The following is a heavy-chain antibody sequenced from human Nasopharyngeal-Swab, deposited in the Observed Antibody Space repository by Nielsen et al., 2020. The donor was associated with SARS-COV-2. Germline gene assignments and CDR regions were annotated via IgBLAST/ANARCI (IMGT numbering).Heavy chain of an antibody. J-gene: IGHJ3*02. V-gene: IGHV5-51*01. CDR3: ARQENWGSMDDAFDI. Sequence: GGSLRLSCKGSGYSFTSYWIGWVRQMPGKGLEWMGIIYPGDSDTRYSPSFQGQVTISADKSISTAYLQWSSLKASDTAMYYCARQENWGSMDDAFDIWGQGTIVTVSS. D-gene: IGHD7-27*01. CDR2: IYPGDSDT. CDR1: GYSFTSYW.